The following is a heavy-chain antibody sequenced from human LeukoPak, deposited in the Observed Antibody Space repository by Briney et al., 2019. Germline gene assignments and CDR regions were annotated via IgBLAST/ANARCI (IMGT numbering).Heavy chain of an antibody. CDR3: ARHGNYYDTSQSDP. CDR2: VYHSGST. CDR1: GYSISSGYY. J-gene: IGHJ5*02. D-gene: IGHD3-22*01. V-gene: IGHV4-38-2*01. Sequence: PSETLSFTCAVSGYSISSGYYWGWIRQPPGKGLEWIGSVYHSGSTYYNPSLKSRVTISVDTCKNQFSLKLSSVTAADTAVYYCARHGNYYDTSQSDPWGQGTLVTVSS.